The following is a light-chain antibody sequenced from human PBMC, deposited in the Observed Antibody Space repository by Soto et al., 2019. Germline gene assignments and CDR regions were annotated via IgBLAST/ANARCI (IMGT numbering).Light chain of an antibody. J-gene: IGKJ2*01. CDR3: QQLNAYPYT. V-gene: IGKV1-9*01. CDR1: QGISSY. CDR2: AAS. Sequence: IQLTQSPSSLSASVGDRVTITCRASQGISSYFAWYQQKPGKAPKVLIYAASTLQNGVPPRFSGSGSGTDFTLTISSLQPEDFATYYCQQLNAYPYTFGQGNQLEIK.